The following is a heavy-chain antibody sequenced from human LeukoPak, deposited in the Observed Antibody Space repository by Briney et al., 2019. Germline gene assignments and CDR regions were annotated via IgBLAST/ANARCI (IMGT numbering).Heavy chain of an antibody. CDR2: INYSGNT. D-gene: IGHD6-13*01. V-gene: IGHV4-39*07. Sequence: HPSETLSLTCTVSGGSIGSYYWGRIRQPPGKGPEWIGIINYSGNTYYNPSLKSRVTISVDTSKNQFSLKVSSVTAADTAVYYCARDGGSAAAGEFDYWGQGTLVTVSS. CDR3: ARDGGSAAAGEFDY. J-gene: IGHJ4*02. CDR1: GGSIGSYY.